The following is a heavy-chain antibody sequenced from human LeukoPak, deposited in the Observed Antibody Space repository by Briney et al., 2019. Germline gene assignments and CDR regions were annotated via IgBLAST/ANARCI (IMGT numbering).Heavy chain of an antibody. V-gene: IGHV4-31*03. J-gene: IGHJ3*02. Sequence: SETLSLTCLVSGGCISSGGYYGSWIRQHPGKGLEWIGYIYYSGSTYYNPSLKSRVTISVDTSKNQFSLKLSSVTAADTAVYYCARIFEWDTNAFDIWGQGTMVTVSS. CDR3: ARIFEWDTNAFDI. D-gene: IGHD2-15*01. CDR2: IYYSGST. CDR1: GGCISSGGYY.